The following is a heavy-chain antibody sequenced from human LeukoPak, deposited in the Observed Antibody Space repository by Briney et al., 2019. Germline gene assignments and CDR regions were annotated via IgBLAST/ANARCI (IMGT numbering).Heavy chain of an antibody. J-gene: IGHJ4*02. CDR2: IYHSVST. D-gene: IGHD5-12*01. CDR1: GYSISSGYY. V-gene: IGHV4-38-2*01. Sequence: SETLSLTCAVSGYSISSGYYWGWIRQPPGKGLEWIGSIYHSVSTYYNPSLKSRVTISVDTSKNQFSLKLSSVTAADTAVYYCARVLHSGYGTYYFDYWGQGTLVTVSS. CDR3: ARVLHSGYGTYYFDY.